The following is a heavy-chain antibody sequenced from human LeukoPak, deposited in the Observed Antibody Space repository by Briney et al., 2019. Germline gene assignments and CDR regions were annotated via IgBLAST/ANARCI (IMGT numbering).Heavy chain of an antibody. CDR1: GYTLTELS. CDR3: ASRYCSSTSCYRGWFDP. V-gene: IGHV1-24*01. J-gene: IGHJ5*02. D-gene: IGHD2-2*01. CDR2: FDPEDGEA. Sequence: ASVKVSCEVSGYTLTELSTHWVRQAPGKGLEWMGGFDPEDGEAIYAQKFQGRVTMTEDTSTDTAYMELSSLRSEDTAVYYCASRYCSSTSCYRGWFDPWGQGTLVTVSS.